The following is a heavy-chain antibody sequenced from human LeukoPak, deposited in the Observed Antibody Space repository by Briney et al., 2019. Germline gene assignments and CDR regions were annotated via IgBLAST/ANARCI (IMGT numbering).Heavy chain of an antibody. D-gene: IGHD6-13*01. V-gene: IGHV4-4*02. J-gene: IGHJ4*02. CDR2: IYHSGST. Sequence: GSLRLSCAASGFTFSSYSMNWVRQPPGKGLEWIGEIYHSGSTNYNPSLKSRVTISVDKSKNQFSLKLSSVTAADTAVYYCARGGISIVALDYWGQGTLVTVSS. CDR1: GFTFSSYS. CDR3: ARGGISIVALDY.